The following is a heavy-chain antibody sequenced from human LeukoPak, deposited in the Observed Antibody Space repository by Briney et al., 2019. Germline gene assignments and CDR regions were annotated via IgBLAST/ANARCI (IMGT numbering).Heavy chain of an antibody. CDR1: GYTFTTHG. V-gene: IGHV1-18*01. Sequence: GASVKVSCKTSGYTFTTHGISWVRQAPGQGLEWMGWISAYNGNTNYAQKLQGRVTMTTDTSTSTAYMELRSLRSDDTAVYYCARDKPITLIVVVIPPLDYWGQGTLVTVSS. D-gene: IGHD3-22*01. CDR3: ARDKPITLIVVVIPPLDY. J-gene: IGHJ4*02. CDR2: ISAYNGNT.